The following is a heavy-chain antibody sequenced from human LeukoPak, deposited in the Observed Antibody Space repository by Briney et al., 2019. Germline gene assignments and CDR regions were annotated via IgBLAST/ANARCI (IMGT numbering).Heavy chain of an antibody. CDR2: ISSSSSYT. J-gene: IGHJ5*02. CDR3: ARGSIAAAGTGWFDP. D-gene: IGHD6-13*01. V-gene: IGHV3-11*05. CDR1: GFTFSDYY. Sequence: PGGSLRLSCAASGFTFSDYYMSWLRQAPGKGLEWVSYISSSSSYTNYADSVKGRFTISRDNAKNSLYLQMNSLRAEDTAVYYCARGSIAAAGTGWFDPWGQGTLVTVSS.